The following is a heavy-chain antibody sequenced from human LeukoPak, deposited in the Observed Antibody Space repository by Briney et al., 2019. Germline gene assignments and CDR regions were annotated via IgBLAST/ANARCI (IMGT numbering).Heavy chain of an antibody. Sequence: PGGSLRLSCAASGFTFSSYAMSWVRQAPGKGLEWVSAISGSGGSTYYADSVKGRFTISRDNSKNTLYLQMNSLRAEDTAVYYCATLTMIVRVGATGFDYWGQGTLVTVSS. CDR3: ATLTMIVRVGATGFDY. CDR2: ISGSGGST. D-gene: IGHD3-22*01. V-gene: IGHV3-23*01. J-gene: IGHJ4*02. CDR1: GFTFSSYA.